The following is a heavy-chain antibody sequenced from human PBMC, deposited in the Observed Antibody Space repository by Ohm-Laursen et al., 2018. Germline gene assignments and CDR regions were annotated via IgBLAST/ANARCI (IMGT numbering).Heavy chain of an antibody. D-gene: IGHD3-10*01. J-gene: IGHJ3*02. CDR3: ARWDRGSGSSNALDI. CDR1: GYTFTGYY. CDR2: INPNSGGT. V-gene: IGHV1-2*02. Sequence: ASVKVSCKASGYTFTGYYMHWVRQAPGQGLEWMGWINPNSGGTNYAQKFQGRVTMTRDTSISTAYMELSRLRSDDTAVYYCARWDRGSGSSNALDIWGQGAMVTVSS.